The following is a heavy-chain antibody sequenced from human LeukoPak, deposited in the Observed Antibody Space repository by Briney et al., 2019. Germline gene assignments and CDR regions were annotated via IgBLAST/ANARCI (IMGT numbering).Heavy chain of an antibody. V-gene: IGHV3-49*04. CDR3: ARGPIQLWIHNAMDV. D-gene: IGHD5-18*01. J-gene: IGHJ6*02. CDR2: IRSKAYRGTT. CDR1: GFTFGDHA. Sequence: GGSLRLSCTGSGFTFGDHAMSWARQAPGKGLEWVGFIRSKAYRGTTEYAASVRGRFTISRDDSASIAYLQMSSLKTEDTAVYYCARGPIQLWIHNAMDVWGQGTSVTVSS.